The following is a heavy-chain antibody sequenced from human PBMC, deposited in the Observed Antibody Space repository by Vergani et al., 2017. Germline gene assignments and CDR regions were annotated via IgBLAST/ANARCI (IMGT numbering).Heavy chain of an antibody. V-gene: IGHV1-69*02. D-gene: IGHD6-19*01. CDR1: GDIFNNYT. CDR3: ARVSPGDNSGWETFDY. Sequence: QVPLEQSGTEVKKPGSSVKVSCKVSGDIFNNYTVTWVRQAPGQGLEWMGRIILIIRLPTSAQKFQDRVKITGDTSTNTVYMAMKNLRSGDTAVYYCARVSPGDNSGWETFDYWGQGTLVTVSS. CDR2: IILIIRLP. J-gene: IGHJ4*02.